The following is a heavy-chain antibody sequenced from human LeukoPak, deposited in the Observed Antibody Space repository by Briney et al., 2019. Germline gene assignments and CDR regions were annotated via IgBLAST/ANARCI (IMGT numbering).Heavy chain of an antibody. CDR2: ISWNSGSI. V-gene: IGHV3-9*01. CDR3: ARGRLVSYYFDY. J-gene: IGHJ4*02. Sequence: HPGGSLRLSCAASGFTFDDYAMHWVRQAPGKGLEWVSGISWNSGSIGYADSVKGRFTISRDNAKNSLYLQMNSLRAEDTAVYYCARGRLVSYYFDYWGQGTLVTVSS. CDR1: GFTFDDYA.